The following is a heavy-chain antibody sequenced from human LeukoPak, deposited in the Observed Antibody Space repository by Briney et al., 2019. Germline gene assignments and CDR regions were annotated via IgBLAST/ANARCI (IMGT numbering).Heavy chain of an antibody. CDR2: IYYSGST. V-gene: IGHV4-39*07. D-gene: IGHD3-22*01. Sequence: PSETLFLTCTVSGGSISSSTYFWGWIRQPPGKGLEWIGTIYYSGSTYYNPSLKSRVTISVDTSKNQFSLKLSSVTAADTAVYYCARDARGYDSSGYYTRRIDYWGQGTLVTVSS. J-gene: IGHJ4*02. CDR3: ARDARGYDSSGYYTRRIDY. CDR1: GGSISSSTYF.